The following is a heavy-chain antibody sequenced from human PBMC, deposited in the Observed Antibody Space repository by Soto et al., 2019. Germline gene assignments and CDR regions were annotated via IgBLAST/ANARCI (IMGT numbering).Heavy chain of an antibody. Sequence: SGPTLVNPTQTLTLTRTFSGFSLSTSGMRVSWIRQPPGKALEWLARIDWDDDKFYSTSLKTRLTISKDTSKNQVVLTMTNMDPVDTATYYCAQTQEGYNWFDPWGQGTLVT. CDR2: IDWDDDK. V-gene: IGHV2-70*04. CDR1: GFSLSTSGMR. J-gene: IGHJ5*02. CDR3: AQTQEGYNWFDP. D-gene: IGHD6-13*01.